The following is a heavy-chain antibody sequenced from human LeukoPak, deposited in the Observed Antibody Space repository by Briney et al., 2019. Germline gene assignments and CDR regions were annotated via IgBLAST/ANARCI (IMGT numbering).Heavy chain of an antibody. CDR1: GYTFTSYD. J-gene: IGHJ4*02. CDR2: MNPNSGNT. V-gene: IGHV1-8*01. D-gene: IGHD6-19*01. Sequence: ASVKVSCKASGYTFTSYDINWVRQATGQGLEWVGWMNPNSGNTGYAQKFQGRVTMTRNTSISTAYMELSSLRSEDTAVYYCARGKKTKYSSGGWDWGQGTLVTVSS. CDR3: ARGKKTKYSSGGWD.